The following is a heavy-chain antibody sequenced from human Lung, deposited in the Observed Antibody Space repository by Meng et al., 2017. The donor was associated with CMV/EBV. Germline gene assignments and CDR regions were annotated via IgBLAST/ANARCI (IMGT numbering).Heavy chain of an antibody. CDR3: ARDEIRSWKEPFDY. Sequence: ASVKVSCKTSGYIFSNYYMHWVRQAPGQGLEWMGIINGNGGSTSYAQKFQGRVTMTTDSSTSTVYMGLSGLASEDKAIYYCARDEIRSWKEPFDYWGQGTLVTVSS. CDR1: GYIFSNYY. D-gene: IGHD2-15*01. J-gene: IGHJ4*02. V-gene: IGHV1-46*01. CDR2: INGNGGST.